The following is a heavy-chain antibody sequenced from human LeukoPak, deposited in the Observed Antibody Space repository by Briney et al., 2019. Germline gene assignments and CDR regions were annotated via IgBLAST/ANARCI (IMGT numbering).Heavy chain of an antibody. Sequence: SETLSLTCTVSGGSISSGSYYWSWIRQPAGKGLEWIGRIYTSGSTNYNPSLKSRVTISVDTSKNQFSLKLSSVTAADTAVYYCARDWHDAFDIWGQGTMVTVSS. V-gene: IGHV4-61*02. CDR2: IYTSGST. CDR1: GGSISSGSYY. J-gene: IGHJ3*02. CDR3: ARDWHDAFDI.